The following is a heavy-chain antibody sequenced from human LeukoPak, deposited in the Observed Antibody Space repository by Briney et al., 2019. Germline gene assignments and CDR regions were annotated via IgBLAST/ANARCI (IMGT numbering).Heavy chain of an antibody. J-gene: IGHJ6*03. Sequence: HPGGSLKLSCAASGSTFSSYAMSWVRQAPGKGLEWVSAISGSGGSTYYADSVKGRFTISRDNSKNTLYLQMNSLRAEDTAVYYCAKLTHCSGGSCYLGRGHYYMDVWGKGTTVTVSS. V-gene: IGHV3-23*01. CDR3: AKLTHCSGGSCYLGRGHYYMDV. D-gene: IGHD2-15*01. CDR2: ISGSGGST. CDR1: GSTFSSYA.